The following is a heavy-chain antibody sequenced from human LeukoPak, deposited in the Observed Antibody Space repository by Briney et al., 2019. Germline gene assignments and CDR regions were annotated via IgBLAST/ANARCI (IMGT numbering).Heavy chain of an antibody. CDR1: GFSFSSYG. V-gene: IGHV3-23*01. CDR3: AKNGDRGAYCSGGSCYPYYYYYMDV. J-gene: IGHJ6*03. CDR2: ISTTGGST. Sequence: GGSLRLSCATSGFSFSSYGMSWVRQAPGKGLEWVSAISTTGGSTYYADSVKGRFTISRDNSKNTLYLQMNSLRAEDTAIYYCAKNGDRGAYCSGGSCYPYYYYYMDVWGKGTTVTISS. D-gene: IGHD2-15*01.